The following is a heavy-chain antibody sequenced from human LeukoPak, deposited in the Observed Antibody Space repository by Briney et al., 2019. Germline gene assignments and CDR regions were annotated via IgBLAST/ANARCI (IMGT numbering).Heavy chain of an antibody. CDR1: GGSFCGYY. V-gene: IGHV4-34*01. J-gene: IGHJ3*02. CDR3: ARTLMTTVTKGGAFDI. Sequence: SETLSLTCAVYGGSFCGYYWSWIRQPPGKGREWIGEINHSGSTNYNPSLKSRVTISVDSSKNQFSLKLSSVTAADTAVYYCARTLMTTVTKGGAFDIWGQGTMVTVSS. D-gene: IGHD4-17*01. CDR2: INHSGST.